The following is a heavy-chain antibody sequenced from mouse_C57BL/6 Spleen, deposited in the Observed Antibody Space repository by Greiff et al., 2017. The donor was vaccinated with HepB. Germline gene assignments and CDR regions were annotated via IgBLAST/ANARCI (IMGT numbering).Heavy chain of an antibody. D-gene: IGHD1-1*01. Sequence: EVKLMESGGGLVKPGGSLKLSCAASGFTFSSYAMPWVRQTPEKRLEWVATISDGGSYTYYPDNVKGRFTISRDNAKNNLYLQMSHLKSEDTAMYYCARGYYGSSPSYFDVWGTGTTVTVSS. CDR2: ISDGGSYT. CDR1: GFTFSSYA. CDR3: ARGYYGSSPSYFDV. V-gene: IGHV5-4*03. J-gene: IGHJ1*03.